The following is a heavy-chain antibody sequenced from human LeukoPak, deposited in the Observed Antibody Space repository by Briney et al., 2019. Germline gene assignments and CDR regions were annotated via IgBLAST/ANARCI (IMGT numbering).Heavy chain of an antibody. Sequence: GGSLRLSCAASGFTFSSYAMHWVRQAPGKGLEWVAVISYDGSNKYYADSVKGRFTISRDNSKNTLYLQMNSLRAEDTAVYYRARDRSSTLLDYWGQGTLVTVSS. CDR1: GFTFSSYA. V-gene: IGHV3-30*04. D-gene: IGHD2-2*01. CDR3: ARDRSSTLLDY. J-gene: IGHJ4*02. CDR2: ISYDGSNK.